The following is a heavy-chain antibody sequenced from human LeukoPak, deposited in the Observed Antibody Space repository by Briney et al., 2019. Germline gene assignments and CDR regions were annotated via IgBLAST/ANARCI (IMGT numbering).Heavy chain of an antibody. CDR3: VKDTSPSPYYFDY. CDR1: GFTFSNFA. J-gene: IGHJ4*02. V-gene: IGHV3-21*01. Sequence: GGSLRLSCAASGFTFSNFAMTWVRQAPGKGLEWVSSIVGSSSTYYADSLKGRFTISRDNAKNTLFLQMSSLRAEDTAVYYCVKDTSPSPYYFDYWGQGTLVTVSS. D-gene: IGHD3-16*01. CDR2: IVGSSST.